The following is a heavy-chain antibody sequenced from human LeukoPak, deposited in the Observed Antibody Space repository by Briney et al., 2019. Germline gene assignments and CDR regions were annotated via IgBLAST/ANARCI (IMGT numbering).Heavy chain of an antibody. CDR1: GYSFTSFW. D-gene: IGHD3-10*01. CDR3: ATYSSGMAYDYFDY. V-gene: IGHV5-51*01. Sequence: GESLKISCKGSGYSFTSFWIGWVRQMPGKGLEWMGIIYPGGSDTRYSPSFQGQVTISADKSINTAYLQWSSLKASDTAMYYCATYSSGMAYDYFDYWGQGSLVTVSS. J-gene: IGHJ4*02. CDR2: IYPGGSDT.